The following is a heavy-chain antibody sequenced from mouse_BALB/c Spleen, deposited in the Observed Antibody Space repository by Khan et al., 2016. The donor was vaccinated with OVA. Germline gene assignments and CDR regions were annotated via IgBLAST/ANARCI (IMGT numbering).Heavy chain of an antibody. CDR3: ARNDGNYVEYFDV. CDR1: GVSLTSYG. V-gene: IGHV2-9*02. D-gene: IGHD2-1*01. J-gene: IGHJ1*01. Sequence: QVQLKESGPGLVAPSQSLSITCTVSGVSLTSYGVHWVRPPPGKGLEWLGIIWAGGSTNYNSALMFRLRISKDNSKSQVFLKMNSLTTDDTAMYYCARNDGNYVEYFDVWGAGTTVTVSS. CDR2: IWAGGST.